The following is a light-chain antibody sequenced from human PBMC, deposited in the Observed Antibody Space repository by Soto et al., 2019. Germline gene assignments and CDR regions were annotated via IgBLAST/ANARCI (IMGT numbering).Light chain of an antibody. CDR2: RAS. Sequence: EIVLTQSPGTLSFSPGKRATLSCRASQSVSSSYLAWYQQKPGQAPRVLIYRASIRATGISDRFSGSGSGTDFTLTISRLEPEDFAVYYCQHYGASPWTFGQGTKVDIK. CDR3: QHYGASPWT. J-gene: IGKJ1*01. CDR1: QSVSSSY. V-gene: IGKV3-20*01.